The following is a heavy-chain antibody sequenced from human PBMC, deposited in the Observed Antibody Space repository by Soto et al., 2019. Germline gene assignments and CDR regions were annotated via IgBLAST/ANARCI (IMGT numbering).Heavy chain of an antibody. CDR3: ARFGNWRIRDCSRTSCYTDWCDP. J-gene: IGHJ5*02. CDR1: GYTFTSYG. V-gene: IGHV1-18*01. D-gene: IGHD2-2*02. Sequence: QVQLVQSGAEVKKPGASVKVSCKASGYTFTSYGISWVRQAPGQGLEWMGWISAYNGNTNYAQKLQGRVTLTTDTATSTAYMELRSLRSDDTAVYYCARFGNWRIRDCSRTSCYTDWCDPWGQGTLVTFSS. CDR2: ISAYNGNT.